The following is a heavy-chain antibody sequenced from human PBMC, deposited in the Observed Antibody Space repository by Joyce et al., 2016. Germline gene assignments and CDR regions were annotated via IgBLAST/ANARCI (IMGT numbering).Heavy chain of an antibody. V-gene: IGHV3-7*01. CDR3: ARGKAFDV. J-gene: IGHJ3*01. Sequence: EVQLVESGGGLVQPGGSLRLSCAASGFTFSGNSMSWLRQAPGGGVEWVGNIKQDGSAVYYLDSVKGRFTVSRDNARSLVHLQMVSLRVEDTALYYCARGKAFDVWGQGTMVTVSS. CDR2: IKQDGSAV. CDR1: GFTFSGNS.